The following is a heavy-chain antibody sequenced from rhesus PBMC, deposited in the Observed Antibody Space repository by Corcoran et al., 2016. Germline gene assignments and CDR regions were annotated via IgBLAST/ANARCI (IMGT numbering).Heavy chain of an antibody. CDR1: GVTFSSHG. J-gene: IGHJ5-1*01. V-gene: IGHV3S4*01. Sequence: EVQLVESGGGWVQPGGSLRLSCAAPGVTFSSHGRRWVRRARGKGLEWVSSFSSAGSYIYYADSVKGRFTISRDNAKNSLSLQMNSLKTEDTAVYYCAREGYYNIWTGYWEAYNRFDVWGPGVLVTVSS. CDR2: FSSAGSYI. CDR3: AREGYYNIWTGYWEAYNRFDV. D-gene: IGHD3-3*01.